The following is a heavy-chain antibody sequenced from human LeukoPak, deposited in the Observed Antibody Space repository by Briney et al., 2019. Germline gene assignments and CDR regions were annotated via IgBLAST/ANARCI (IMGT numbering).Heavy chain of an antibody. D-gene: IGHD3-3*01. CDR1: GFTFSSYA. V-gene: IGHV3-23*01. CDR3: AKDVSYYDSWNHKPNWFDP. CDR2: ISGSGGST. J-gene: IGHJ5*02. Sequence: GGSLRLSCAASGFTFSSYAMSWVRQAPGKGLEWVSAISGSGGSTYYADSVKGRFTISRDNSKNTLYLQMNSLRAEDTAVYYCAKDVSYYDSWNHKPNWFDPWGQGTLVTVSS.